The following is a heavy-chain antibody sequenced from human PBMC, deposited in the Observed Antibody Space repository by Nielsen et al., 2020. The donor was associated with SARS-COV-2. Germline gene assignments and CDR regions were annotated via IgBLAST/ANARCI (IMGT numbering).Heavy chain of an antibody. J-gene: IGHJ6*02. CDR3: AKELPVTTHDYYYGMDV. CDR1: GFTFSNYW. D-gene: IGHD4-17*01. Sequence: GESLKISCAASGFTFSNYWMSWVRQAPGKGLEWVANIRYDGSQKSYVDSVKGRFSISRDNAKKSVYLQMSSLRVEDTAIYYCAKELPVTTHDYYYGMDVWGQGTTVTVSS. CDR2: IRYDGSQK. V-gene: IGHV3-7*03.